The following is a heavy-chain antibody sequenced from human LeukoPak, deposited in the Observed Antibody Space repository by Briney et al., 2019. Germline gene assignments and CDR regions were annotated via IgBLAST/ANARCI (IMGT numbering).Heavy chain of an antibody. Sequence: GGSLRLSCAASGFTFSGSAMHWVRQASGKGLEWVGRIRSKANSYATAYAASVKGRFTISRDNSKNTLYLQMNSLRAEDTAFYYCARGGITIFGGIIYQDYWGQGILVTVSS. V-gene: IGHV3-73*01. D-gene: IGHD3-3*01. CDR2: IRSKANSYAT. CDR3: ARGGITIFGGIIYQDY. CDR1: GFTFSGSA. J-gene: IGHJ4*02.